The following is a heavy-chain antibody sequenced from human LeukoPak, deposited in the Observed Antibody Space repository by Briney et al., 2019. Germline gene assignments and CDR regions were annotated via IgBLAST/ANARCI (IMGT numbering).Heavy chain of an antibody. D-gene: IGHD4-17*01. CDR3: ARVPATVTSESDDY. CDR1: GYTFSSYY. V-gene: IGHV1-46*01. CDR2: INPSGGST. J-gene: IGHJ4*02. Sequence: ASVKVSCKASGYTFSSYYIHWVRQAPGHGLEWMGMINPSGGSTSYAQRFQGRVTMTRDTSTSTVYMELRSLRSDDTAVYYCARVPATVTSESDDYWGQGTLVTVSS.